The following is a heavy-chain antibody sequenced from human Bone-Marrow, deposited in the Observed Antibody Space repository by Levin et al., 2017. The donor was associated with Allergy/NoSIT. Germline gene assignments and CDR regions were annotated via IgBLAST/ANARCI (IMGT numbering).Heavy chain of an antibody. CDR2: INPNSGGT. CDR1: GYIFTDYY. V-gene: IGHV1-2*02. D-gene: IGHD3-16*01. J-gene: IGHJ6*03. CDR3: ARAIASGGNTYYYYYMDV. Sequence: GASVKVSCKASGYIFTDYYIHWVRQAPGQGLEWMGWINPNSGGTKYAQKFQGRVTMPRDTSISTAYVDLSRLRFDDTAVYYCARAIASGGNTYYYYYMDVWGKGTTVTVSS.